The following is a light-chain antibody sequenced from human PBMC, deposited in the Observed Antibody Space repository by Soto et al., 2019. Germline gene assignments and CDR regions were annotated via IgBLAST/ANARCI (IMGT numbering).Light chain of an antibody. CDR2: DAS. V-gene: IGKV1-5*01. CDR1: QSITTF. Sequence: DIQMTQSPSTLSASIGDRVTITCRASQSITTFLAWYQQKPGKAPQILIYDASKLEPGVPSRFSGGGSGTEFTLTISSVQPDDIATYSCQQYNSYSWTFGQGTKVEIK. CDR3: QQYNSYSWT. J-gene: IGKJ1*01.